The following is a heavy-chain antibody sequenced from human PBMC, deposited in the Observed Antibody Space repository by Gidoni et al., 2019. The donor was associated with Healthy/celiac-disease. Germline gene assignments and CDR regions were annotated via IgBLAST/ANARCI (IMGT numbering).Heavy chain of an antibody. J-gene: IGHJ6*03. CDR2: IIPIFGTA. D-gene: IGHD2-15*01. CDR3: ARGYCSGGSCYSYYYYYMDV. V-gene: IGHV1-69*06. CDR1: GGTFSRYA. Sequence: QVQLVQSGAEVKKPGSSVKVSCKASGGTFSRYAISWVRQAPGQGLEWMGGIIPIFGTANYAQKFQGRVTITADKSTSTAYMELSSLRSEDTAVYYCARGYCSGGSCYSYYYYYMDVWGKGTTVTVSS.